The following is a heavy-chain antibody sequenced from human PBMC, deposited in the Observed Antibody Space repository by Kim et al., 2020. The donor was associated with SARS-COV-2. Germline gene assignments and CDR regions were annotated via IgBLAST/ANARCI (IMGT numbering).Heavy chain of an antibody. CDR3: AREVSGYYYGY. J-gene: IGHJ4*02. Sequence: TNYAQKLQGRVTMTTDTSTSTAYMELRSLRSDDTAVYYCAREVSGYYYGYWGQGTLVTVSS. D-gene: IGHD3-22*01. CDR2: T. V-gene: IGHV1-18*01.